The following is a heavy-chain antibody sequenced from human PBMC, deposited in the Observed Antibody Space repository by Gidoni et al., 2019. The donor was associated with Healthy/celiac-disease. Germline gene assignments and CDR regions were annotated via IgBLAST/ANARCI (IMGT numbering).Heavy chain of an antibody. CDR1: GFTFSDYY. CDR3: ARAPFRVAAAGKGGMDV. Sequence: QVQLVESGGGLVKPGGSLRLSCAASGFTFSDYYMSWIRQAPGKGLEWVSYISSSSSYTNYADSVKGRFTISRDNAKNSLYLQMNSLRAEDTAVYYCARAPFRVAAAGKGGMDVWGQGTTVTVSS. J-gene: IGHJ6*02. CDR2: ISSSSSYT. V-gene: IGHV3-11*06. D-gene: IGHD6-13*01.